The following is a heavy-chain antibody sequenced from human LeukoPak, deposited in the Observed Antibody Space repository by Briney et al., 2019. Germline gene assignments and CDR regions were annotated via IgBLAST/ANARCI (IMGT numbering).Heavy chain of an antibody. V-gene: IGHV3-21*01. D-gene: IGHD2-15*01. CDR2: ISSGGRYI. CDR1: GFSFSSYS. J-gene: IGHJ4*02. Sequence: GGSLGLSCTGSGFSFSSYSMNWVRQTPGKGLEWVSFISSGGRYIYYADSVKGRFTVSRDKAKNSLYLQMNSLRAEDTAVYYCARVSACSSSDSCYSGYWGQGTLVTVSS. CDR3: ARVSACSSSDSCYSGY.